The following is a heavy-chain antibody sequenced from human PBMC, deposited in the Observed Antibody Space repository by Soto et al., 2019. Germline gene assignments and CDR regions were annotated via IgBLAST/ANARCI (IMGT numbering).Heavy chain of an antibody. Sequence: GGSLRLSCAASGFTFNSYAMNWVRQAPGKGLAWVSAIGTDGNTYYANSVKGRFTVSRDNSRTTLYLQMNSLRVEDTALYYCVRKYPGTRPFDYWGQGTLVTVSS. D-gene: IGHD2-2*01. CDR3: VRKYPGTRPFDY. CDR1: GFTFNSYA. J-gene: IGHJ4*01. CDR2: IGTDGNT. V-gene: IGHV3-23*01.